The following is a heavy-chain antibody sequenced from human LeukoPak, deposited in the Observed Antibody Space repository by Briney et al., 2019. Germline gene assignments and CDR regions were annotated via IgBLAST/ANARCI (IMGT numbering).Heavy chain of an antibody. CDR1: GFTFRSYA. J-gene: IGHJ4*02. Sequence: PGGSLRLSCAASGFTFRSYAMSWVRQARGKGLEWVLAISGSGTSTYYADSVKGRFTISRDNSKNTLYLQMNSLRAEDTAVYYCEGTYYYDSSDDYWGQGTLVTVSS. CDR3: EGTYYYDSSDDY. V-gene: IGHV3-23*01. D-gene: IGHD3-22*01. CDR2: ISGSGTST.